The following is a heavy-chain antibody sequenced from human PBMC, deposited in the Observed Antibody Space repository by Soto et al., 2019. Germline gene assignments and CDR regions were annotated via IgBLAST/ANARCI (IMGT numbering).Heavy chain of an antibody. D-gene: IGHD1-1*01. CDR2: TSNSAPT. J-gene: IGHJ4*02. V-gene: IGHV4-59*08. CDR3: ARQFRDVYNAVEY. CDR1: GGSISSYH. Sequence: SETLSLTCTVSGGSISSYHWSWIRQSPGKGLEWIGYTSNSAPTIYNPSLKSRVTISADTSKNQFSLRLSSVTAADTVVYFCARQFRDVYNAVEYWGQGALVTVSS.